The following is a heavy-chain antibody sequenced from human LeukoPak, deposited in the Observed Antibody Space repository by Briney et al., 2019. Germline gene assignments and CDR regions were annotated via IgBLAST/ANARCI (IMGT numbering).Heavy chain of an antibody. CDR1: GFTLDDYA. D-gene: IGHD4-23*01. V-gene: IGHV3-9*01. CDR3: AKDINGGFIFDY. J-gene: IGHJ4*02. Sequence: GRSLRLSWAPSGFTLDDYAMHWVRQAPGKGLEWVSGISWISGRIGYADSVEGRFTISRDNAKNSLYLQMNSLRAEDTALYYCAKDINGGFIFDYWGQGTLVTVSS. CDR2: ISWISGRI.